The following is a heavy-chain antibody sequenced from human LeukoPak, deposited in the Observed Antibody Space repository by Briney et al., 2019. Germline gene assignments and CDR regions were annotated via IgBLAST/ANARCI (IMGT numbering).Heavy chain of an antibody. V-gene: IGHV4-39*07. CDR2: IYYSGST. J-gene: IGHJ4*02. Sequence: SETLSLTCTVSGGSISSNNYYWGWIRQPPGKGLEWIGSIYYSGSTYNNPSLKSRVTISVDTSQNQFSLKLTSVTAADTAVYSCGRAGFLYFLDSGGRGTLATVSS. D-gene: IGHD3/OR15-3a*01. CDR3: GRAGFLYFLDS. CDR1: GGSISSNNYY.